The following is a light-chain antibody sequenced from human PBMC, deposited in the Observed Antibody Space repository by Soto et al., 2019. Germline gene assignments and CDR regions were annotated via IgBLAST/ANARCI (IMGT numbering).Light chain of an antibody. CDR3: TSYTSSSTYV. CDR2: EVI. V-gene: IGLV2-14*01. Sequence: QSALTQPASVSGSPGQSITISYTGTSSDVGAYDYVYWYQQHPGKVPKFMIYEVINRPSGVSHRFSGSKSGNTSSLTISGLQAEDEADYYCTSYTSSSTYVFGTGTKLTV. CDR1: SSDVGAYDY. J-gene: IGLJ1*01.